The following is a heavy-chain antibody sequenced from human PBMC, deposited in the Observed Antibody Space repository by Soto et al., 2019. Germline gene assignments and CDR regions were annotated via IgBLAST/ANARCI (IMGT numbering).Heavy chain of an antibody. J-gene: IGHJ5*02. CDR1: GGSFSGYC. CDR3: ARGGYYDFWSGYYNINWFDP. Sequence: SETLSLTCAVYGGSFSGYCWSWLRLPPGKGLEWIGEINHSGSTNYNPSLKIRVTISVDTSKNQFSLKLSSVTAADTAVYYCARGGYYDFWSGYYNINWFDPWGQGTLVTVS. D-gene: IGHD3-3*01. V-gene: IGHV4-34*01. CDR2: INHSGST.